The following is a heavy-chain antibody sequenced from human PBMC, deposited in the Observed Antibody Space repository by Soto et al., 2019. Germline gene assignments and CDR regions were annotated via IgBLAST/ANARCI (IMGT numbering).Heavy chain of an antibody. CDR1: GFSLSTSGMC. CDR3: ARILDGSGSFDY. D-gene: IGHD3-10*01. Sequence: SGPTLVNPTQTLTLTCTFSGFSLSTSGMCVSWIRQPPGKALEWLALIDWDDDKYHSTSLKTRLTISKDTSKNRVVLTMTNMDPVDTATYYCARILDGSGSFDYWGQGTLVTVSS. J-gene: IGHJ4*02. V-gene: IGHV2-70*01. CDR2: IDWDDDK.